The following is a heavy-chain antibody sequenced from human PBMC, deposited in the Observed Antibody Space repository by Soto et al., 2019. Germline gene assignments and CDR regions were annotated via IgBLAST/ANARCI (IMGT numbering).Heavy chain of an antibody. CDR3: ARDSVRDYLYYYYGMDV. CDR1: GFTFSSYT. J-gene: IGHJ6*02. D-gene: IGHD4-17*01. V-gene: IGHV3-21*01. Sequence: EVQLVESGGGLVKPGGSLRLSCAASGFTFSSYTMNWVRQAPGRGLEWVSSIGTSSSYIYYADSVKGRFTISRDNAKNSLFLQTNSLRADDTAVYYCARDSVRDYLYYYYGMDVWGQGTTVTVSS. CDR2: IGTSSSYI.